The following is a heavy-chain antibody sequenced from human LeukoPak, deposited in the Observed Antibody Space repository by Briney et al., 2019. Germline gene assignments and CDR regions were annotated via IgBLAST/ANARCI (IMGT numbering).Heavy chain of an antibody. D-gene: IGHD6-13*01. Sequence: PSETLSLTCAVYGGSFSGYYWSWIRQPPGKGVEWIGEINHSGSTNYNPSLKSRVTISVDTSKNQFSLKLSSVTAADTAVYYCARGYSSSWYGTRIAVAGPFDYWGQGTLVTVSS. V-gene: IGHV4-34*01. J-gene: IGHJ4*02. CDR2: INHSGST. CDR3: ARGYSSSWYGTRIAVAGPFDY. CDR1: GGSFSGYY.